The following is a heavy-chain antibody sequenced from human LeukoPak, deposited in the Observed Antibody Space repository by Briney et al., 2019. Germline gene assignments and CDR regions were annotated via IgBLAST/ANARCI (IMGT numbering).Heavy chain of an antibody. CDR1: GFSVSSNY. Sequence: GGSLRLSCAASGFSVSSNYMSWVRQAPGKGLTWVSVICSSGSTYYADSVKGRFAISRDDSKNTLHLQMNSLRAEDTAMYYCTRAHGRITRDAYLDYWGQGTLVTVSS. CDR3: TRAHGRITRDAYLDY. J-gene: IGHJ4*02. D-gene: IGHD3-10*01. V-gene: IGHV3-53*05. CDR2: ICSSGST.